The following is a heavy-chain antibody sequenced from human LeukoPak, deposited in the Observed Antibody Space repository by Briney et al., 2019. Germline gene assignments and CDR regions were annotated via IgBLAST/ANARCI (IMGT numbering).Heavy chain of an antibody. CDR1: GFTFSSYS. CDR2: ISWNSGSV. Sequence: GGSLRLSCAASGFTFSSYSMNWVRQAPGKGLEWVSGISWNSGSVGYVDSVKGRFTISRDNAKNSLYLQMNSLRAEDTALYYCAKGHSSSWYGYQGYWGQGTLVTVSS. J-gene: IGHJ4*02. CDR3: AKGHSSSWYGYQGY. D-gene: IGHD6-13*01. V-gene: IGHV3-9*01.